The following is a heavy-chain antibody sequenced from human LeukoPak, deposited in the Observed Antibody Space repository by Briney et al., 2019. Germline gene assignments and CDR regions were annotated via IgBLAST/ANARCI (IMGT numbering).Heavy chain of an antibody. V-gene: IGHV3-21*01. D-gene: IGHD4-17*01. CDR1: GFTFSSYS. CDR3: ARKDGDYDQDDAFDI. J-gene: IGHJ3*02. Sequence: GGSLRLSCAASGFTFSSYSMNWVRQAPGKGLEWVSSISSSSSYTYYADSVKGRFTISRDNAKNSLYLQMNSLRAEDTAVYYCARKDGDYDQDDAFDIWGQGTMVTVSS. CDR2: ISSSSSYT.